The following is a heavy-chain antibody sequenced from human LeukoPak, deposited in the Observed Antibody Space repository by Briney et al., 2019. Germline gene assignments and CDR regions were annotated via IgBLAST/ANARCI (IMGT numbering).Heavy chain of an antibody. J-gene: IGHJ4*02. V-gene: IGHV1-46*01. D-gene: IGHD2-15*01. CDR3: ARASFVVVVAATPEFDY. CDR1: GYTFTSYY. Sequence: ASVKVSCKASGYTFTSYYMHWVRQAPGQGLEWMGIINPSGGSTSYAQKFQGRVTMTRDTSTSTVYMEQSSLRSEDTAVYYCARASFVVVVAATPEFDYWGQGTLVTVSS. CDR2: INPSGGST.